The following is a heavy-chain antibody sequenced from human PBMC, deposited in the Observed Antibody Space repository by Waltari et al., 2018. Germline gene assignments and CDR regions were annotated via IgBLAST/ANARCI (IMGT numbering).Heavy chain of an antibody. CDR3: ARGRDVHAYYDFNWFDP. CDR2: VIPNNGEP. CDR1: GYTFTTYE. Sequence: VQLVQSGAEVMKPGASVKLSCTASGYTFTTYEINWGRPAPGQGLVWMGWVIPNNGEPGRAHTFQGRVPLSLDTSISTAYMELTSRTPDDSALYCCARGRDVHAYYDFNWFDPWGHGTLVTVSS. D-gene: IGHD3-3*01. J-gene: IGHJ5*02. V-gene: IGHV1-8*02.